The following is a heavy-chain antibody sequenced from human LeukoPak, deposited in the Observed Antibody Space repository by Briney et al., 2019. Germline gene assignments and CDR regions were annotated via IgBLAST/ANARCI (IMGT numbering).Heavy chain of an antibody. Sequence: AGGLLRLSCATSGFTFSSYIMNWVHQAPGKGLELISYIISSSSVIYYADSVKGRFTISRDNANSSLYLQMNSLRAEHTAVYYCARARPGYDTPPYYFDFWGQGTLVTVSS. CDR2: IISSSSVI. J-gene: IGHJ4*02. CDR3: ARARPGYDTPPYYFDF. D-gene: IGHD3-16*01. V-gene: IGHV3-48*01. CDR1: GFTFSSYI.